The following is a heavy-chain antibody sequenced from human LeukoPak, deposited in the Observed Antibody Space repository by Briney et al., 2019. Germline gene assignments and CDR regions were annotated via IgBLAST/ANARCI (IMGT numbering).Heavy chain of an antibody. Sequence: SQTLSLTCTVSGGSISSGGYYWSWIRQHPGKGLEWIGYIYYSGSTYYNPSLKSRVTISVDTSKNQFSLKLSSVTAADTAVYYRARVAGLGYGDYDEYYFDYWGQGTLVTVSS. J-gene: IGHJ4*02. V-gene: IGHV4-31*03. D-gene: IGHD4-17*01. CDR2: IYYSGST. CDR1: GGSISSGGYY. CDR3: ARVAGLGYGDYDEYYFDY.